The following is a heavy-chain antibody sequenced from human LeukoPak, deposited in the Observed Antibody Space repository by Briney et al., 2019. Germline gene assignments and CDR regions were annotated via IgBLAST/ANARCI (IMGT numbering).Heavy chain of an antibody. D-gene: IGHD1-7*01. CDR3: ARDPTGTTSRGSDY. CDR2: INAGNGNT. V-gene: IGHV1-3*01. CDR1: GYTFTSYA. Sequence: ATVKVSCKASGYTFTSYAMHWVRQAPGQRLEWMGWINAGNGNTKYSQKFQGRVTITRDTSASTAYMELSSLRSEDTAVYYCARDPTGTTSRGSDYWGQGTLVTVSS. J-gene: IGHJ4*02.